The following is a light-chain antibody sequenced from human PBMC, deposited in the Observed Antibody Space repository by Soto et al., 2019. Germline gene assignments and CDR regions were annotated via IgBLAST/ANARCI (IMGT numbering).Light chain of an antibody. V-gene: IGLV1-47*01. CDR3: AVWDNSMTAWV. J-gene: IGLJ3*02. CDR1: YSNIGSHY. CDR2: RDG. Sequence: QSALTQPPPALGPPGRSFTFSVPEAYSNIGSHYVYWYQHFPGTAPRLLIFRDGQRPSGVPARFFGSKSDTSASLAITGLRSEDEAHYYCAVWDNSMTAWVFGGGTKLTVL.